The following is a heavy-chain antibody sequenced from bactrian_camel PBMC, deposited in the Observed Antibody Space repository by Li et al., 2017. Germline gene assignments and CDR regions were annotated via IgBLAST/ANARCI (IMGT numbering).Heavy chain of an antibody. Sequence: DVQLVESGGGSVEAGGSLTLSCAVFGYSGRCMGWFRQTPTNEREGVAIRERVEGVAVIDVVDRTTYAASVKGRFTISRDSAKNTLYLQMNNLRPEDTATYYCATDDPDYGSRDDYRYWGQGTQVTVS. CDR1: GYSGRC. CDR3: ATDDPDYGSRDDYRY. D-gene: IGHD5*01. J-gene: IGHJ4*01. V-gene: IGHV3S42*01. CDR2: IDVVDRT.